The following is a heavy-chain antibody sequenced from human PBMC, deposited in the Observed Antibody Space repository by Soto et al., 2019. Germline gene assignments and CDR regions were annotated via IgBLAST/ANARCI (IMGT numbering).Heavy chain of an antibody. Sequence: GGSLRLSCAASGFTFSDFWLHWVRQAPGKGLVWVARINNDGSDTSYADSVKGRFTMSRDNAKNMVYLQMNSLGVEDTAVYYCGSVFEYWGQGTQVTVSS. CDR3: GSVFEY. J-gene: IGHJ4*02. V-gene: IGHV3-74*01. CDR1: GFTFSDFW. CDR2: INNDGSDT.